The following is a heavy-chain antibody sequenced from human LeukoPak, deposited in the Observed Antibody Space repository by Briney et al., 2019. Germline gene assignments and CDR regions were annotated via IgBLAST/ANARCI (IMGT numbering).Heavy chain of an antibody. CDR3: ARGSGSYSLYFDY. Sequence: GGSLRLSCAASGFTFSSYAMSWVRQAPGKGLEWVSAISGSGGSTYYADSVKGRFTISRDNSKNTLYLQMNSLRAEDTAVYYCARGSGSYSLYFDYWGQGTLVTVSS. J-gene: IGHJ4*02. CDR2: ISGSGGST. V-gene: IGHV3-23*01. CDR1: GFTFSSYA. D-gene: IGHD1-26*01.